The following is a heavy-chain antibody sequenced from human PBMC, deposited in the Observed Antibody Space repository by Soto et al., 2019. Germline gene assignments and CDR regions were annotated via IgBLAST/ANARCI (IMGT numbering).Heavy chain of an antibody. CDR1: GGTFSSYT. D-gene: IGHD3-16*01. CDR2: IISILGIA. J-gene: IGHJ4*02. CDR3: ARDGGWEGIDY. V-gene: IGHV1-69*08. Sequence: QVQLVQSGAEVKKPGSSVKVSCKASGGTFSSYTISWVRQAPGQGLEWMGRIISILGIANYAQKFQGRVTITADKSTSTAYMELSSLRSEDTAVYYCARDGGWEGIDYWGQGTLVTVSS.